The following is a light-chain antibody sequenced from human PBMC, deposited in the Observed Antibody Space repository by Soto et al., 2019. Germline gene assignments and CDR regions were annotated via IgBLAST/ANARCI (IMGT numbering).Light chain of an antibody. CDR2: EVS. V-gene: IGLV2-14*01. Sequence: QSAPTQPASVSGSPGQSITISCTGTSSDVGTYNHVSWYQQHPGKAPQLIIYEVSNRPSGLSNRFSASKSGNTASLTISRLQAEDEADYYCCSYTTSSTLVFGTGTKVTVL. J-gene: IGLJ1*01. CDR1: SSDVGTYNH. CDR3: CSYTTSSTLV.